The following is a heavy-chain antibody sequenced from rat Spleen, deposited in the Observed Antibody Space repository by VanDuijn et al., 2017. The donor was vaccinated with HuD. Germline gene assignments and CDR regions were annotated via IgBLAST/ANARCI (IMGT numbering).Heavy chain of an antibody. D-gene: IGHD1-2*01. J-gene: IGHJ4*01. Sequence: EVQLVESGGGLVQPGRSLKLSCAASGFTFSDYYMAWVRQAPKKGLEWVATISYDGSHTYYRDSVKGRFTISRDNAKSTLYLQMDSLRSEDTATYYCARHRGTIAATYYYVMDAWGQGASVTVSS. CDR1: GFTFSDYY. CDR3: ARHRGTIAATYYYVMDA. V-gene: IGHV5-7*01. CDR2: ISYDGSHT.